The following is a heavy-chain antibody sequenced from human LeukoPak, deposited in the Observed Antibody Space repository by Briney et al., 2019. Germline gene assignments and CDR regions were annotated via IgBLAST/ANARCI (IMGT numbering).Heavy chain of an antibody. CDR3: ARPLRDTVMPIWGAKYYYYYMDV. CDR2: ISSSSSYI. Sequence: GGSLRLSCAASGFTFSSYSMNWVRQAPGKGLEWVSSISSSSSYIYYADSVKGRFTISRDNAKNSLYLQMNSLRAEDTAVYYCARPLRDTVMPIWGAKYYYYYMDVWGKGTTVTVSS. CDR1: GFTFSSYS. V-gene: IGHV3-21*01. D-gene: IGHD5-18*01. J-gene: IGHJ6*03.